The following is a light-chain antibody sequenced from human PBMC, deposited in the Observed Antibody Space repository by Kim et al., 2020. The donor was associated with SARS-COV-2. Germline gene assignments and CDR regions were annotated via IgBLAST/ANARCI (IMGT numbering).Light chain of an antibody. CDR2: GKN. V-gene: IGLV3-19*01. CDR1: SLRSYY. Sequence: SSELTQDPAVSVALGQTVRSTCHGDSLRSYYATWYQQKPGQAPIVVIYGKNNRPSGIPDRFSGSSSGNTTSLTITGTQAGDEADYYCNSRDSNDNVVFGGGTQLTVL. CDR3: NSRDSNDNVV. J-gene: IGLJ2*01.